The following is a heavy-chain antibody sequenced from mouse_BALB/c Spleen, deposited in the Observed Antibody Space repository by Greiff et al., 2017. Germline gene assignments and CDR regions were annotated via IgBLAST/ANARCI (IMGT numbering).Heavy chain of an antibody. D-gene: IGHD2-10*02. CDR1: GYSITSDYA. J-gene: IGHJ3*01. CDR3: ARWGYGNPAGFAY. Sequence: EVQLQESGPGLVKPSQSLSLTCTVTGYSITSDYAWNWIRQFPGNKLEWMGYISYSGSTSYNPSLKSRISITRDTSKNQFFLQLNSVTTEDTATYYCARWGYGNPAGFAYWGQGTLVTVSA. V-gene: IGHV3-2*02. CDR2: ISYSGST.